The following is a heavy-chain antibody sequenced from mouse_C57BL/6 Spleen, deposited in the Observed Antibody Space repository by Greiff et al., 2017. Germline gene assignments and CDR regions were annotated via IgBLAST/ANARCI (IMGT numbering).Heavy chain of an antibody. D-gene: IGHD1-1*01. CDR3: VRGTTVGDNDARDY. J-gene: IGHJ4*01. CDR2: IRSKGSNYST. V-gene: IGHV10-3*01. Sequence: EVHLVESGGGLVQPKGSLKLSCAASGFTFNTYAMHWVRQAPGKGLEWVARIRSKGSNYSTYYSDSVKDRLTISRDASQSMIYLKMNNLKTEETAIYDCVRGTTVGDNDARDYWGQGTSVTVSS. CDR1: GFTFNTYA.